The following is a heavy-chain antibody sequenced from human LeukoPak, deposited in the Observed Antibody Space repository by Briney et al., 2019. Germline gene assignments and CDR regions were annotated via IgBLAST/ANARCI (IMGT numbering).Heavy chain of an antibody. CDR2: INHSGST. J-gene: IGHJ5*02. V-gene: IGHV4-34*01. D-gene: IGHD6-13*01. CDR1: GGSFSGYY. Sequence: PSETLSLTCAVYGGSFSGYYWSWIRQPPGKGLEWIGEINHSGSTNYNPSLKSRVTISVDTSKNQFSLKLSSVTAADTAVYYCARHSSSWHRGWFDPWGQGTLVTVSS. CDR3: ARHSSSWHRGWFDP.